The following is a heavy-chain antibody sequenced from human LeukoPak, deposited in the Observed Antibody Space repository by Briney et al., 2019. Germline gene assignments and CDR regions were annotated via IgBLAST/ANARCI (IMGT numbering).Heavy chain of an antibody. CDR1: GFTFSSVG. D-gene: IGHD3-9*01. J-gene: IGHJ6*03. CDR3: AKCILTGYYKGYMDV. Sequence: RGSLRLSCAASGFTFSSVGMSCGLQAPGKGLEWVSAISGSGVSTYYADSLKGRFTISRDNSKTPLYLHMNSLRAEDTAVYYCAKCILTGYYKGYMDVWGKGTTVTISS. CDR2: ISGSGVST. V-gene: IGHV3-23*01.